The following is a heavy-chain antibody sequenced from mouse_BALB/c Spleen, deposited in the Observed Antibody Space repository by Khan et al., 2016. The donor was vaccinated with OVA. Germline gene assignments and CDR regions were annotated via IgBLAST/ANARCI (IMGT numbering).Heavy chain of an antibody. CDR2: IWTGGST. J-gene: IGHJ1*01. V-gene: IGHV2-9*02. D-gene: IGHD2-1*01. CDR1: GFSLTSYG. Sequence: VRLLETGPGLVAPSQSLSITCTVSGFSLTSYGVHWVRQPPGKGLEWLGVIWTGGSTNYNSALMSRLSISKDNSKSQFFLKMNSLQTDDTAMYYCARYYGNYGWYFDVGGAGTTVTGSS. CDR3: ARYYGNYGWYFDV.